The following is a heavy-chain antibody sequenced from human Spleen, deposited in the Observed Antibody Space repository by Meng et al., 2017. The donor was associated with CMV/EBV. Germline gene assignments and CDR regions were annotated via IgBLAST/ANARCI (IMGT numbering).Heavy chain of an antibody. CDR1: GYTFTSYD. D-gene: IGHD3-10*01. J-gene: IGHJ6*02. Sequence: ASVKVSCKASGYTFTSYDINWVRQATGQGLEWMGWMNPNSGNTGYAQKFQGRVTITRNTSISTAYMELSSLRSEDTAVYYRARGLYYGSGSYYNRDYYGMDVWGQGTTVTVSS. CDR3: ARGLYYGSGSYYNRDYYGMDV. CDR2: MNPNSGNT. V-gene: IGHV1-8*03.